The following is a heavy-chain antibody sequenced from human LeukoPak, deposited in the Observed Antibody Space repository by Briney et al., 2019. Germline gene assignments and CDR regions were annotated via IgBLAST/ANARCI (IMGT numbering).Heavy chain of an antibody. CDR1: GFIFNTYA. CDR2: ISGVGLST. V-gene: IGHV3-23*01. CDR3: AKVGGMYSDGYFQH. Sequence: GGSLRHSCAASGFIFNTYAMSWVRQTPEKGLEWVSAISGVGLSTYYRDSVKGRFTISRDNSKNTLYLQMNSLGVEDTALYYCAKVGGMYSDGYFQHWGQGTLVTVSS. D-gene: IGHD1-26*01. J-gene: IGHJ1*01.